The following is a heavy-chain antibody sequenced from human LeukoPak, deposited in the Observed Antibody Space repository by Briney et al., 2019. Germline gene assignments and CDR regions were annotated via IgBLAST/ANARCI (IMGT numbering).Heavy chain of an antibody. CDR2: ISSSSSTI. CDR1: GFTFSSYS. Sequence: AGGSLRLSCAASGFTFSSYSMNWVRQAPGKGLEWVSYISSSSSTIYYADSVKGRFTISRDNAKNSLYLQMNSLRAEDTAVYYCARDQGIAARRFDAFDIWGQGTMVTVSS. CDR3: ARDQGIAARRFDAFDI. J-gene: IGHJ3*02. D-gene: IGHD6-6*01. V-gene: IGHV3-48*01.